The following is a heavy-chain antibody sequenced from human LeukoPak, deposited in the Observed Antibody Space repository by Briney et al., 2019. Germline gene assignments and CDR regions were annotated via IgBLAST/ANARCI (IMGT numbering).Heavy chain of an antibody. Sequence: GASVKVSCKASGYTFTSYGISWVRQAPGQGLEWMGWISAYNGNTNYAQKLQGRVTMTTDTSTSTAYMELRSLRSDDTAVYYCAREGYYDSGSSPTFYFDYWGQGTLVTVSS. D-gene: IGHD3-10*01. CDR2: ISAYNGNT. V-gene: IGHV1-18*01. J-gene: IGHJ4*02. CDR3: AREGYYDSGSSPTFYFDY. CDR1: GYTFTSYG.